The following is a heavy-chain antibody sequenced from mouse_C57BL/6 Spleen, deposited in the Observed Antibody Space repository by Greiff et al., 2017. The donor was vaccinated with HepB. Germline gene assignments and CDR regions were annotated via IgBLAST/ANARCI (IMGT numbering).Heavy chain of an antibody. Sequence: VMLVESGPGLVQPSQSLSITCTVSGFSLTSYGVHWVRQSPGKGLEWLGVIWSGGSTDYNAAFISRLSISKDNSKSQVFFKMNSLQADDTAIYYCAGELGGAYWGQGTLVTVSA. D-gene: IGHD4-1*01. J-gene: IGHJ3*01. V-gene: IGHV2-2*01. CDR3: AGELGGAY. CDR1: GFSLTSYG. CDR2: IWSGGST.